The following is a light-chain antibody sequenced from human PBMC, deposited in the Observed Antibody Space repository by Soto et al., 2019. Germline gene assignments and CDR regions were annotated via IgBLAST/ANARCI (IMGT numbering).Light chain of an antibody. CDR2: EVN. CDR3: SSYAGSNNVV. V-gene: IGLV2-8*01. Sequence: QSVLTQHPSASGSPGQSVTISCTGTSSDVGGYNYVSWYQQHPGKAPKLMIYEVNKRPSGVPDRFSGSKSGNTASLTVSGLQAEDEADYYCSSYAGSNNVVFGGGTKVTVL. J-gene: IGLJ2*01. CDR1: SSDVGGYNY.